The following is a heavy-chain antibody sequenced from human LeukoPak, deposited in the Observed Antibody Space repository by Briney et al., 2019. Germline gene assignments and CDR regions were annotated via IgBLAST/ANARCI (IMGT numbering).Heavy chain of an antibody. Sequence: GGSLRLSCAASGFTFSNACMTWVRQAPGRGLEWVGHIRGKSDGGTTDYAAPVKGRFTISRDDSKNTLNLQMNSLKSEDTAVYFCTTETNWYFDLWGRGTLVTVSS. J-gene: IGHJ2*01. CDR2: IRGKSDGGTT. CDR3: TTETNWYFDL. CDR1: GFTFSNAC. V-gene: IGHV3-15*01. D-gene: IGHD1-1*01.